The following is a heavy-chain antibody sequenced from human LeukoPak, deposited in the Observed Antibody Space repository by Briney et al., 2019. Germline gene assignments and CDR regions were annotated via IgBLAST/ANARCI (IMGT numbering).Heavy chain of an antibody. V-gene: IGHV4-4*07. CDR3: ARHHRVETGCFDY. CDR1: GGSISSYY. J-gene: IGHJ4*02. CDR2: WHSTGGT. Sequence: PSETLSLTCTVSGGSISSYYWSWIRQPAGKGLEWIGRWHSTGGTNYNPSLKSRVTISVDTSKNQFSLKLSSVTAADTAVYSCARHHRVETGCFDYWGQGTLVTVYS. D-gene: IGHD4-23*01.